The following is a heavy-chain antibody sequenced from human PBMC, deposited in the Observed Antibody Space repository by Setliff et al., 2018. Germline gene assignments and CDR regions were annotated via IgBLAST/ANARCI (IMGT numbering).Heavy chain of an antibody. CDR1: GYTFSNYG. Sequence: ASVKVSCKASGYTFSNYGISWVRQAPGQGLEWLGWINSNSGSTTYAQKFQGRVTMTRDTSINTVYMELKSLTSDDSAVYYCAREVPGYSGALDFWGRGTLVTVSS. V-gene: IGHV1-2*02. CDR3: AREVPGYSGALDF. CDR2: INSNSGST. J-gene: IGHJ5*01. D-gene: IGHD5-12*01.